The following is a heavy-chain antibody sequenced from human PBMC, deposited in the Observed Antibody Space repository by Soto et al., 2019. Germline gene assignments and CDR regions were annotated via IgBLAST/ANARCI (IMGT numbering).Heavy chain of an antibody. CDR2: ISAYNGNT. J-gene: IGHJ2*01. CDR3: ARVPDYGDNVMYFDL. CDR1: GYTFTSYG. V-gene: IGHV1-18*01. Sequence: GASVKVSCKASGYTFTSYGISWVRQAPGQGLEWMGWISAYNGNTNYAQKLQGRVTMTTDTSTSTAYMELRSLRSDDTAVYYCARVPDYGDNVMYFDLWGRGTLVTVSS. D-gene: IGHD4-17*01.